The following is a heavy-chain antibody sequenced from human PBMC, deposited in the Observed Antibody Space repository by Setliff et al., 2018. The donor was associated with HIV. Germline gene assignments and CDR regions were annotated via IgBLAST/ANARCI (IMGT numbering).Heavy chain of an antibody. V-gene: IGHV4-59*01. Sequence: PSETLSLTCTVSGGSMKTFDWGWIRQPPGKGLEWIGYSRNSGCTNCNSSLQSRVTISVDTSKSQFSLTLRSVTAADTAVYYCGRDYWGSIDYWGQGILVTVSS. CDR1: GGSMKTFD. CDR3: GRDYWGSIDY. CDR2: SRNSGCT. D-gene: IGHD7-27*01. J-gene: IGHJ4*02.